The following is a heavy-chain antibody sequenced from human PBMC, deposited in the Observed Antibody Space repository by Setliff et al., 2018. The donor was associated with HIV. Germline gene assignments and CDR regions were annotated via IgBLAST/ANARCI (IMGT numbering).Heavy chain of an antibody. V-gene: IGHV2-5*02. Sequence: ESGPTLVNPTQPLTLTCTFSGFSLSTSGVGVGWIRQPPGKALEWLALIYWDDDKRYSPSLKSRLTITKDTSKNQVVLTMTNMDPVDTATYYCAHRRLVRTGGGSDYYYDSWWGQGTLVTVSS. D-gene: IGHD3-22*01. J-gene: IGHJ4*02. CDR3: AHRRLVRTGGGSDYYYDSW. CDR2: IYWDDDK. CDR1: GFSLSTSGVG.